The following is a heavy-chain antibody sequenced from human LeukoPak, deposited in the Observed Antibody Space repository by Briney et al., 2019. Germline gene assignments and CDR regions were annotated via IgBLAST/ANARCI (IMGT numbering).Heavy chain of an antibody. D-gene: IGHD2-8*01. Sequence: PSETLSLTCAVSGGSISSRNWWSWVRQPPGKGLEWIEEIYHSGSINYNPSLKSRVTISVDKSKNQLSLRLTSVTAADTAVYYCARDNGAIRAYYYHGMDVWGQGTTVTVSS. CDR2: IYHSGSI. CDR1: GGSISSRNW. J-gene: IGHJ6*02. V-gene: IGHV4-4*02. CDR3: ARDNGAIRAYYYHGMDV.